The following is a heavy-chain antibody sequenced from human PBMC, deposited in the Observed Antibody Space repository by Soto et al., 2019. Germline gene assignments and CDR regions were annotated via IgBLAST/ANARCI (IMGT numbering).Heavy chain of an antibody. V-gene: IGHV4-59*08. D-gene: IGHD5-18*01. CDR1: GGSISSYY. CDR2: IYYSGST. CDR3: ARRYGSCCDC. Sequence: QVQLQESGPGLVKPSETLSLTCTVSGGSISSYYWSWIRQPPGKGLEWIGYIYYSGSTNYNPSHKSPVTISVDTSKNQFSLKLSSVTAAATAVYYWARRYGSCCDCWGQGTLGTVSS. J-gene: IGHJ4*02.